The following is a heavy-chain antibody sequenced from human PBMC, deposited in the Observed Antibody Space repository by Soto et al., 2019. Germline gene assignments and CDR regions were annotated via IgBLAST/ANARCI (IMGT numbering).Heavy chain of an antibody. V-gene: IGHV3-9*01. CDR3: VKVSYSSLTTLGSAFDV. J-gene: IGHJ3*01. CDR2: ISWSGDNM. CDR1: GFTFDDYA. D-gene: IGHD4-4*01. Sequence: QLVESGGGLVQPGRSLRLSCAASGFTFDDYAMHWVRQAPGKGLEWVSGISWSGDNMAYADSVKGRFITSRDNVKNSLYLKMNRLRVEDTALYHCVKVSYSSLTTLGSAFDVWGQGTMVTVS.